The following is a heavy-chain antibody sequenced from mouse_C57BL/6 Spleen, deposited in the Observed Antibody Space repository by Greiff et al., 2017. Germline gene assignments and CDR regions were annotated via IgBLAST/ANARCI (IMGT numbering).Heavy chain of an antibody. V-gene: IGHV5-6*02. CDR2: ISSGGSYT. J-gene: IGHJ2*01. CDR3: ASMDGYLDY. D-gene: IGHD2-3*01. CDR1: GFTFSSYG. Sequence: DVKLVASWGDLVKPGGSLKLSCAASGFTFSSYGMSLVRQTPYKRLELVATISSGGSYTYYPDSVKGRFTISRDNAKNTLYLQMSSLKSEDTAMYYCASMDGYLDYWGQGTTLTVSS.